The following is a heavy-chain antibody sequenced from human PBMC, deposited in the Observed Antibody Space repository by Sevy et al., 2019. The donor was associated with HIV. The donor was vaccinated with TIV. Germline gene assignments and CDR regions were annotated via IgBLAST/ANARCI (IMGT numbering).Heavy chain of an antibody. V-gene: IGHV3-9*01. J-gene: IGHJ6*02. Sequence: GGFLRLSCAASGFPFNDHALHWVRQVPGKGLEWVSGISWNSRNVGYADSVKGRFTLSRDNANHFLYLEMNSLRPEDTAFYYCAKDINRGCDGINCYPYYYYFYGLDVWGQGTTVTVSS. CDR3: AKDINRGCDGINCYPYYYYFYGLDV. D-gene: IGHD2-21*01. CDR2: ISWNSRNV. CDR1: GFPFNDHA.